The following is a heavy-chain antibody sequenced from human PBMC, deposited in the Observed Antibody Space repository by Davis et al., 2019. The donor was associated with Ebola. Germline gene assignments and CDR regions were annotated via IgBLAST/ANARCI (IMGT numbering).Heavy chain of an antibody. CDR1: GFTFSSYW. CDR2: IKQDGSEK. Sequence: GESLKISCAASGFTFSSYWMSWVRQAPGKGLEWVANIKQDGSEKYYVDSVKGRFTISRDNAKNSLYLQMNSLRAEDTALYYCARDASSYVWDGMDVWGKGTTVTVSS. J-gene: IGHJ6*04. CDR3: ARDASSYVWDGMDV. D-gene: IGHD3-16*01. V-gene: IGHV3-7*03.